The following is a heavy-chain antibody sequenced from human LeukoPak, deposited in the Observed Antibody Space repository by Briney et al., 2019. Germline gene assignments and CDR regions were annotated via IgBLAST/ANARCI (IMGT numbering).Heavy chain of an antibody. D-gene: IGHD2-2*01. CDR1: GYTFTSYG. J-gene: IGHJ6*02. CDR3: ARDIVVVPAAIRVRNYYYGMDV. V-gene: IGHV1-18*01. CDR2: IRAYNGNT. Sequence: ASVKVSCKASGYTFTSYGISWVRQSPGQGLEWMGWIRAYNGNTNYAQKLQGRVTMTTDTSTSTAYMELRSLRSDDTAVYYCARDIVVVPAAIRVRNYYYGMDVWGQGTTVTVSS.